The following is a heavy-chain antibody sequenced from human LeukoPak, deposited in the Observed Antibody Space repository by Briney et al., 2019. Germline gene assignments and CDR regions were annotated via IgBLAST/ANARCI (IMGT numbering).Heavy chain of an antibody. J-gene: IGHJ6*02. V-gene: IGHV4-4*07. CDR2: IYISGST. Sequence: SETLSLTCTVSGGSISSYYWSWIRQPAGKGLEWIGRIYISGSTNYNPSLKSQVTMSVDTSQNQFSLNLSSVTAADTAVYYCARDLRVTTIRYYYYGMDVWGQGTTVTVSS. CDR1: GGSISSYY. D-gene: IGHD4-11*01. CDR3: ARDLRVTTIRYYYYGMDV.